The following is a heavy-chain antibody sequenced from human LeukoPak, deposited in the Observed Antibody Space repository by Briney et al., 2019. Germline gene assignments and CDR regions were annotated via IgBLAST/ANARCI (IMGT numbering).Heavy chain of an antibody. CDR3: ARQLAYCGGDCYGSVAY. D-gene: IGHD2-21*02. CDR2: ISGSGGST. V-gene: IGHV3-23*01. CDR1: GFTFSSYA. J-gene: IGHJ4*02. Sequence: GGSLRLSCAASGFTFSSYAMSWVRQAPGKGLEWVSAISGSGGSTYYADSVKGRFTISRDNSKNTLYLHMNSLRAEDTAVYYCARQLAYCGGDCYGSVAYWGQGTLVTVSS.